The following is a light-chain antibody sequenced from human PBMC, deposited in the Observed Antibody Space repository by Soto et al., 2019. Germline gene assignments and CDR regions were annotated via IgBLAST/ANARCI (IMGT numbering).Light chain of an antibody. CDR1: NSNIGSNP. CDR2: SNN. CDR3: STWDDSLAGLVI. V-gene: IGLV1-44*01. J-gene: IGLJ2*01. Sequence: QSVLTQPPSASGTPGQRVTFSCSGSNSNIGSNPVTWYQQLPGTAPRLLLYSNNQRPSGVPDRFSGSKSGTSASLAISWLLSEDEADYFCSTWDDSLAGLVIFGGGTKLTVL.